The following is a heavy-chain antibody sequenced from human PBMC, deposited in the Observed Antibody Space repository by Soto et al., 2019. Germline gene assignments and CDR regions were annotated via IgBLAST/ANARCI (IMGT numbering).Heavy chain of an antibody. D-gene: IGHD4-17*01. CDR2: IYYSGST. Sequence: SETLSLTCTVSGGSISSYYWSWIRQPPGKGLEWIGYIYYSGSTNYNPSLKSRVSISVDTSKNQFSLKLSTVTAADTAVYYCARDDYGDDGGGWFDPWGQGTLVTVSS. CDR3: ARDDYGDDGGGWFDP. J-gene: IGHJ5*02. CDR1: GGSISSYY. V-gene: IGHV4-59*01.